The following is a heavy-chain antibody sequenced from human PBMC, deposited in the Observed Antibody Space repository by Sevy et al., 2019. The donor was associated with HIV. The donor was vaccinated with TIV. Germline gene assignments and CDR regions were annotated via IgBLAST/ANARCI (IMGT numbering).Heavy chain of an antibody. CDR1: GFTFSGYT. CDR3: VGATYIAGSDYFDY. Sequence: GGSLRLSCTAAGFTFSGYTMNWVRQAPGKGLEWISSISSTSSYIEYADSVKGRCTISRDNAKNSLYLQMNSLTAEDTAVYFCVGATYIAGSDYFDYWGQGTLVTVSS. D-gene: IGHD3-10*01. CDR2: ISSTSSYI. J-gene: IGHJ4*02. V-gene: IGHV3-21*03.